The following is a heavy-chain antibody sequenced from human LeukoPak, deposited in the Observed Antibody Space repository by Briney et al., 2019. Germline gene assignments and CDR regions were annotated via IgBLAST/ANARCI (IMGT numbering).Heavy chain of an antibody. Sequence: PVKVSCKASGGTFSSYAISWVRQAPGQGLEWMGGIIPIFGTANYAQKFQGRVTITADESTSTAYMELSSLRSEDTAVYYCAREEIDSSGYYYYIDYWGQGTLVTVSS. V-gene: IGHV1-69*13. CDR2: IIPIFGTA. J-gene: IGHJ4*02. CDR3: AREEIDSSGYYYYIDY. D-gene: IGHD3-22*01. CDR1: GGTFSSYA.